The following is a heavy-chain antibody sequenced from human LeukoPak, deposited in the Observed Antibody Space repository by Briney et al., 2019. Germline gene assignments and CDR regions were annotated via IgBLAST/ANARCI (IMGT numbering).Heavy chain of an antibody. CDR2: ISGSGGST. J-gene: IGHJ6*02. V-gene: IGHV3-23*01. D-gene: IGHD5-18*01. CDR1: GFTFSSYA. Sequence: PGAPLRLSCAASGFTFSSYAMSWVRQAPGKGLEWVSAISGSGGSTYYADSVKGRFTISRDNSKNTLYLQMNSLRAEDTAVYYCAKDWGVGGGYRLWGPYYYYYGMDVWGQGTTVTVSS. CDR3: AKDWGVGGGYRLWGPYYYYYGMDV.